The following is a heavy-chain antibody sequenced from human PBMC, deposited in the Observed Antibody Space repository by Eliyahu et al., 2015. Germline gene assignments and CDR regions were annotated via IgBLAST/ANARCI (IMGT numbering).Heavy chain of an antibody. CDR2: IDWDDDK. CDR3: ARARFLEWPPPPYYYIDV. D-gene: IGHD3-3*01. V-gene: IGHV2-70*15. Sequence: QVTLRESGPALVKPTQTLTLTCTFSGFSLSTXGMCVSWIRQPPGKALEWLARIDWDDDKYYSTSLKTRLSISKDTSKNQVVLTMTNMDPVXTATYYCARARFLEWPPPPYYYIDVWGKGTTVTVSS. J-gene: IGHJ6*03. CDR1: GFSLSTXGMC.